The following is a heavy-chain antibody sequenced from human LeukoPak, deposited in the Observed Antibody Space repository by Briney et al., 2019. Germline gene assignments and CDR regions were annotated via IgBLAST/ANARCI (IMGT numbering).Heavy chain of an antibody. Sequence: GASVKVSCKASGYTFTSYGISWVRQGPGQGLGWMGWISAYNGNPTYAQKLQGRVTVTTDTSTSTAYMELRSLRSDDTAVYYCARAGQGFYYDTSAYYYDYWGQGTLVTVSS. D-gene: IGHD3-22*01. CDR3: ARAGQGFYYDTSAYYYDY. J-gene: IGHJ4*02. CDR2: ISAYNGNP. V-gene: IGHV1-18*01. CDR1: GYTFTSYG.